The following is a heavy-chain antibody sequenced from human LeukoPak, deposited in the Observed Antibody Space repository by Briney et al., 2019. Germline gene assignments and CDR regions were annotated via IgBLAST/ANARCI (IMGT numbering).Heavy chain of an antibody. D-gene: IGHD1-26*01. Sequence: PSETLSLTCTVSGGSISSSSYYWGWIRQPPGKGLEWIGSIYYSGSTYYNPSLKSRVTISVDTSKNQFSLKLSSVTAADTAVYYCARHERGSYCFDYWGQGTLVTVSS. V-gene: IGHV4-39*01. J-gene: IGHJ4*02. CDR3: ARHERGSYCFDY. CDR1: GGSISSSSYY. CDR2: IYYSGST.